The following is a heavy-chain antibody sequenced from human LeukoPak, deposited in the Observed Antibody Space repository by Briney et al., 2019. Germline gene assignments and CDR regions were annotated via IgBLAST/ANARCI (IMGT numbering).Heavy chain of an antibody. CDR1: QFKFYNYG. Sequence: GGSLRLSCATSQFKFYNYGMTWVRQGPGKGLEWVSSITGSGGRTQYADSVQGRFTISRDNSKNTLYLQMNSLRVEDTAVYYCAKDPNGDYIGTFDIWGQGTMVTVSS. J-gene: IGHJ3*02. CDR3: AKDPNGDYIGTFDI. CDR2: ITGSGGRT. V-gene: IGHV3-23*01. D-gene: IGHD4-17*01.